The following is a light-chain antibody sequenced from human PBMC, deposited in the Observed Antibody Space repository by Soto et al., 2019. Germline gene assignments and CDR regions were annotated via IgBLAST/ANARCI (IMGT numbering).Light chain of an antibody. CDR2: WAS. Sequence: NNNCNESKSGLSCSNIKISVAWYQQKPGQPPQLLIYWASTRESGVPDRFSGSESGTDFTLTISCLQAEDVTLYYCPLYYSTRWTFGQG. CDR1: KSGLSCSNIKIS. J-gene: IGKJ1*01. CDR3: PLYYSTRWT. V-gene: IGKV4-1*01.